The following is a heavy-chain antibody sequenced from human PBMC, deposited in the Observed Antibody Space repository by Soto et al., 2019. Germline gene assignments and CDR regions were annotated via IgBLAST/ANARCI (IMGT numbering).Heavy chain of an antibody. V-gene: IGHV4-59*01. CDR3: ARSYSSYVFVWFDP. Sequence: SETLSLTCTVSGGSISSYYWSWIRQPPGKGLEWIGYIYYSGSTNYNPSLKSRVTISVDTSKNQFSLKLSSVTAADTAVYYCARSYSSYVFVWFDPWGQGTLVTVSS. CDR2: IYYSGST. CDR1: GGSISSYY. J-gene: IGHJ5*02. D-gene: IGHD6-6*01.